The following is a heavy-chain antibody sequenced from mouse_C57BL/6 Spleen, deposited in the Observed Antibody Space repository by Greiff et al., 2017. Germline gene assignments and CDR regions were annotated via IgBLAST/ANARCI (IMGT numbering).Heavy chain of an antibody. Sequence: QVQLQQSGAELVKPGASVKISCKASGYAFSSYWMNWVKQRPGKGLEWIGQIYPGDGDTNYNGKFKGKATLTADKSSSTAYMQLRSLTSEDSAVYFCARGNYSNYPFAYWGQGTLVTVSA. CDR2: IYPGDGDT. CDR3: ARGNYSNYPFAY. J-gene: IGHJ3*01. CDR1: GYAFSSYW. V-gene: IGHV1-80*01. D-gene: IGHD2-5*01.